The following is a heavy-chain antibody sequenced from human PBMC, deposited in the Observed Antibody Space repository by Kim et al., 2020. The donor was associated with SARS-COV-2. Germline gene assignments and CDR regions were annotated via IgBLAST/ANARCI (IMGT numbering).Heavy chain of an antibody. Sequence: SQTLSLTCAISGDSVSRDTAVWNWIRQTPSRGLEWLGRTYYRSKWYNDYEVSVKSRITINPDTTKNQFSLQLNSVTPEDTAVYYCASSSPAYFRNWGQGTLVTVSS. CDR3: ASSSPAYFRN. V-gene: IGHV6-1*01. CDR2: TYYRSKWYN. D-gene: IGHD3-9*01. CDR1: GDSVSRDTAV. J-gene: IGHJ4*02.